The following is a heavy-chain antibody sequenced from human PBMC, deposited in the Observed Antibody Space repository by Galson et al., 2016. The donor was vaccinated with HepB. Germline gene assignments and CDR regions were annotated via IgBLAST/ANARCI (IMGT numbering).Heavy chain of an antibody. CDR3: ARGRETGTTGFEYDY. D-gene: IGHD1-7*01. CDR1: GYTFTGYY. CDR2: INPNSGGT. V-gene: IGHV1-2*04. J-gene: IGHJ4*02. Sequence: SVKVSCKASGYTFTGYYMHWVRQAPGQGLEWMGWINPNSGGTNYAQKFQGWVTMTRDTSISTAYMELSRLRSDDTAVYYCARGRETGTTGFEYDYWGQGTLVTVSS.